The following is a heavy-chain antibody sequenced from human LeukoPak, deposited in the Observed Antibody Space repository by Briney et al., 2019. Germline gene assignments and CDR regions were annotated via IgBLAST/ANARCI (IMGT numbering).Heavy chain of an antibody. J-gene: IGHJ4*02. CDR1: GGSISSGGYY. CDR3: ARTPWGLNYFDY. D-gene: IGHD1-26*01. V-gene: IGHV4-31*03. Sequence: SETLSLTCTVSGGSISSGGYYWSWIRQHPGKGLEWIGYIYYSGSTYYNPSLKSRVTISVDTSKNQFSLKLSSMTAADTAVYYCARTPWGLNYFDYWGQGTLVTVSS. CDR2: IYYSGST.